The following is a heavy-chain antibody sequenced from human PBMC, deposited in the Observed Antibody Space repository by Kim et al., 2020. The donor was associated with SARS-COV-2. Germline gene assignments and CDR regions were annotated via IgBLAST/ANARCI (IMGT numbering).Heavy chain of an antibody. CDR3: AKDLPAHSSGWHPSFDY. J-gene: IGHJ4*02. CDR1: GFTFSSYG. Sequence: GGSLRLSWAASGFTFSSYGMHWVRQAPGKGLEWVAVISYDGSNKYYADSVKGRFTISRDNSKNTLYLQMNSLRAEDTAVYYCAKDLPAHSSGWHPSFDYWGQGTLVTVSS. D-gene: IGHD6-19*01. V-gene: IGHV3-30*18. CDR2: ISYDGSNK.